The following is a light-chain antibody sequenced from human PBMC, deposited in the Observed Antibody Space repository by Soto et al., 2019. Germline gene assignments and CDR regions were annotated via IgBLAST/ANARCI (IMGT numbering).Light chain of an antibody. J-gene: IGKJ4*01. CDR2: DAS. Sequence: EIVLTQSPATLSLSPGVRATLSCGASQSVSSNYLAWYQQKPGLAPRLVIYDASNRATGIPDRFSGSGSGTEFTLTISSLQSEDFAVYYCQQYNNWPPVTFGGGTKVDIK. V-gene: IGKV3D-20*01. CDR1: QSVSSNY. CDR3: QQYNNWPPVT.